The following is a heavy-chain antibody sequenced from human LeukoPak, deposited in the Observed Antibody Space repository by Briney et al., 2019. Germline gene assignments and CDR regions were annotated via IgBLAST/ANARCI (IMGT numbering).Heavy chain of an antibody. V-gene: IGHV1-69*05. CDR2: IIPIFGTA. CDR3: AREGIAAPTGSDY. CDR1: GGTFSSYA. Sequence: SVKVSRKASGGTFSSYAISWVRQAPGQGLEWMGRIIPIFGTANYAQKFQGRVTITTDESTSTAYMELSSLRSEDTAVYYCAREGIAAPTGSDYWGQGTLVTVSS. J-gene: IGHJ4*02. D-gene: IGHD6-13*01.